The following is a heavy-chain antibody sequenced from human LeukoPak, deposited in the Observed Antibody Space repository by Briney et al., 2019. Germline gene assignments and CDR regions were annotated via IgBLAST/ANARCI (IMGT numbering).Heavy chain of an antibody. Sequence: PSETLSLTCTVSGGSIRGSSYYLGWIRQPPGKGLEWIGGFYYSGTTYYNPSLESRATISVDTSKNQFSLKLSSVTAADTAVYYCAFWSGYYSGSGEYNWGQGTLVTVSS. V-gene: IGHV4-39*07. CDR2: FYYSGTT. CDR3: AFWSGYYSGSGEYN. CDR1: GGSIRGSSYY. J-gene: IGHJ4*02. D-gene: IGHD3-3*01.